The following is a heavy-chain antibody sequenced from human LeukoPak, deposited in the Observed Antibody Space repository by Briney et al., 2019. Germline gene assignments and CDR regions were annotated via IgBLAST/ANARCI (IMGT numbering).Heavy chain of an antibody. CDR3: ARADYYDSSGSYYYYYYMDV. J-gene: IGHJ6*03. Sequence: ASVKVSCKASGYTFTSYGISWVRQAPGQGLEGMGWISAYNGNTNYAQKLQGRVTMTTDTSTSTAYMELRSLRSDDTAVYYCARADYYDSSGSYYYYYYMDVWGKGTTVTVSS. CDR1: GYTFTSYG. D-gene: IGHD3-22*01. V-gene: IGHV1-18*01. CDR2: ISAYNGNT.